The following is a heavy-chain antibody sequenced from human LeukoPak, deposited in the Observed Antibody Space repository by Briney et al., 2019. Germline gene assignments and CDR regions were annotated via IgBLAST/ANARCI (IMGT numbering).Heavy chain of an antibody. CDR3: SRDLYSIGRFDY. J-gene: IGHJ4*02. CDR2: ISIHGDDN. Sequence: GGSLRLSCVASGFSFSSFAMSWVRHAPGKGLEWASHISIHGDDNHYADSVRGRFAVSRDNARNPLYLHMNSLRDEDTAMYYCSRDLYSIGRFDYWGQGTPVTVSS. V-gene: IGHV3-48*02. D-gene: IGHD3-3*02. CDR1: GFSFSSFA.